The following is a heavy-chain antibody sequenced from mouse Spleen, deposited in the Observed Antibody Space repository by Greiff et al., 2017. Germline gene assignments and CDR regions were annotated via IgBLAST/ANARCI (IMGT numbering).Heavy chain of an antibody. V-gene: IGHV2-9-1*01. CDR1: GFSLTSYA. CDR3: ARNRDYGNYEGAMDY. J-gene: IGHJ4*01. D-gene: IGHD2-1*01. Sequence: VHLVESGPGLVAPSQSLSITCTVSGFSLTSYAISWVRQPPGKGLEWLGVIWTGGGTNYNSALKSRLSISKDNSKSQVFLKMNSLQTDDTARYYCARNRDYGNYEGAMDYWGQGTSVTVSS. CDR2: IWTGGGT.